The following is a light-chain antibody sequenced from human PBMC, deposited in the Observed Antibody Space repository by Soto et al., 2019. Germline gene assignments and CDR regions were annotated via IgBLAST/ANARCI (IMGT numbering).Light chain of an antibody. CDR1: SSDVGAYNY. CDR3: SSFTRSNSYV. V-gene: IGLV2-14*03. J-gene: IGLJ1*01. Sequence: QSALTQPASVSGSPGQSITISCTGTSSDVGAYNYVSWYQQHPGKVPKLMIYDVSDRPSGVSNRFSGSKSGNTASLTISGLQAEDEADYYCSSFTRSNSYVFGTGTKHRP. CDR2: DVS.